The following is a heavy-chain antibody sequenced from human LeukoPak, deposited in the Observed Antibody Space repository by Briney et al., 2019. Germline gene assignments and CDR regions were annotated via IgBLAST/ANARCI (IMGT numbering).Heavy chain of an antibody. V-gene: IGHV3-21*01. CDR2: ISSSSSYI. Sequence: GGSLRLSCAPSGFTFSSYSMNWVRQAPGKGLEWVSSISSSSSYIYYADSVKGRFTISRDNAKNSLYLQMNSLRAEDTAVYYCARDPYSSSWYYFDYWGQGTLVTVSS. J-gene: IGHJ4*02. CDR1: GFTFSSYS. D-gene: IGHD6-13*01. CDR3: ARDPYSSSWYYFDY.